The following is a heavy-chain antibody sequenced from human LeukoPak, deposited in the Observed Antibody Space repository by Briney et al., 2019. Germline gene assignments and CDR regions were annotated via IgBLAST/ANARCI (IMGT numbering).Heavy chain of an antibody. D-gene: IGHD3-3*01. CDR3: ARQESGPYHYMDV. V-gene: IGHV4-59*08. CDR1: GGSISSYY. CDR2: VYYSVST. J-gene: IGHJ6*03. Sequence: SETLSLTCSVSGGSISSYYWTWIRQAPGKGLEWIGYVYYSVSTNYNPSLMSRVSISQDTSKNQVSLKLSSVTAADTAVYYCARQESGPYHYMDVWGKGTTVTVSS.